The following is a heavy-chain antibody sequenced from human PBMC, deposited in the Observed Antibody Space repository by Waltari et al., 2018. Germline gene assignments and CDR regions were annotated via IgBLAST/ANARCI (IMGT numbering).Heavy chain of an antibody. CDR3: ARDEDYGEGHFDY. CDR1: GGSISSYY. V-gene: IGHV4-59*01. J-gene: IGHJ4*02. D-gene: IGHD4-17*01. CDR2: IYYSGST. Sequence: QVQLQESGPGLVKPSETLSLTCTVSGGSISSYYWSWIRQPPGKGLEWIGYIYYSGSTNYNPSLKSRVTISVDTSKNQFSLKLSSVTAADTAVYYCARDEDYGEGHFDYWGQGTLVTVSS.